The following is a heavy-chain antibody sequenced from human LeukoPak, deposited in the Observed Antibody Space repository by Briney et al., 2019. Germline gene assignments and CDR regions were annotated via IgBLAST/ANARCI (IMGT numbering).Heavy chain of an antibody. CDR3: ARDRGYSYGHYGMDV. Sequence: GGSLRLSCAASGFTFSSYSMNWVRQAPGKGREWVSSISSSSSYIYYADSVKGRFTISRDNAKNSLYLQMNSLRAEDTAVYYCARDRGYSYGHYGMDVWGQGTTVTVSS. CDR1: GFTFSSYS. J-gene: IGHJ6*02. V-gene: IGHV3-21*01. D-gene: IGHD5-18*01. CDR2: ISSSSSYI.